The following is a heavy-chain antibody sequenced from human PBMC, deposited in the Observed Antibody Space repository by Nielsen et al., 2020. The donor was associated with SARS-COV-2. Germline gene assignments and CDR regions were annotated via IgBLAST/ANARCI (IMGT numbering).Heavy chain of an antibody. J-gene: IGHJ4*02. Sequence: GSLSLSCAASGFTFSSYSLNWVRQAPGKGLEWVSSISSRSTYIYYADLVEGRFTISRDNAKNSVYLQMNSLRAEDTAVYYCARGGYNYGLWVFWGQGTLVTVSS. D-gene: IGHD5-18*01. V-gene: IGHV3-21*06. CDR2: ISSRSTYI. CDR1: GFTFSSYS. CDR3: ARGGYNYGLWVF.